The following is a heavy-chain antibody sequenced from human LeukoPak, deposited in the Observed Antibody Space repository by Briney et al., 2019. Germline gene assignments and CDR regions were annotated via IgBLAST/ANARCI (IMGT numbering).Heavy chain of an antibody. V-gene: IGHV3-33*01. J-gene: IGHJ4*02. D-gene: IGHD2-2*01. CDR1: GFTFSSYG. CDR2: IWYDGSDI. Sequence: PGGSLRLSCAAPGFTFSSYGMHWVRQAPGKGLERVALIWYDGSDIYYADSVKGRFIISRDNSKNTLYLQMNSLRAEDTAVYYCARGSAALYYFDFWGQGTLVTVSS. CDR3: ARGSAALYYFDF.